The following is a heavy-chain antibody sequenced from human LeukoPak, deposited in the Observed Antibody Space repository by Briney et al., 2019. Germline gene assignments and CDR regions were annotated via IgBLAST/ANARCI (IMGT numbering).Heavy chain of an antibody. CDR1: GFSLSTSGVG. V-gene: IGHV2-5*02. J-gene: IGHJ3*02. CDR3: AHMTFYYDGSGSPRAFDI. D-gene: IGHD3-22*01. CDR2: IYWDDDK. Sequence: SGPTLVNPTQTLTFTCTFSGFSLSTSGVGVGWIRQPPGKALEWLALIYWDDDKRYSPSLKSRLTITKDTSKNQVVLSMTNMDPVDTATYYCAHMTFYYDGSGSPRAFDIWGQGTMVTVSS.